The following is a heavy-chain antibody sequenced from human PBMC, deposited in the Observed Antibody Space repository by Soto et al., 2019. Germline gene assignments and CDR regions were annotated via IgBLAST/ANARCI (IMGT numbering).Heavy chain of an antibody. J-gene: IGHJ2*01. CDR1: GYTFTSYY. CDR2: INPSGGST. V-gene: IGHV1-46*01. CDR3: ARDYAYYYDSSGYSDWYFDL. D-gene: IGHD3-22*01. Sequence: ASVKVSCKASGYTFTSYYMHWVLQAPGQGLEWMGIINPSGGSTSYAQKFQGRVTMTRDTSTSTVYMELSSLRSEDTAVYYCARDYAYYYDSSGYSDWYFDLWGRGTLVTVSS.